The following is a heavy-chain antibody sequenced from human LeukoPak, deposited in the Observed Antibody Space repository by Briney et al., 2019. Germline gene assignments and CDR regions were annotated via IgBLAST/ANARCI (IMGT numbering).Heavy chain of an antibody. CDR1: GYTFTSYD. J-gene: IGHJ4*02. CDR2: MNPNSGNT. Sequence: ASVKVSCKASGYTFTSYDINWVRQATGQGLEWMGWMNPNSGNTGYAQKLQGRVTMTRNTSISTAYMELSSLRSEDTAVYYCARGLRYCSSTSCDYYFDYWGQGTLVTVSS. V-gene: IGHV1-8*01. CDR3: ARGLRYCSSTSCDYYFDY. D-gene: IGHD2-2*01.